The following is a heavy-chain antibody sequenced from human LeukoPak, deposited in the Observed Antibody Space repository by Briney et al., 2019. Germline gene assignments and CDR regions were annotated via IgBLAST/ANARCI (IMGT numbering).Heavy chain of an antibody. V-gene: IGHV4-34*01. J-gene: IGHJ4*02. D-gene: IGHD6-13*01. CDR1: GGTFSRYS. CDR2: INHSGST. CDR3: ARVVGKYSSSWYY. Sequence: PSETLSLTCAVSGGTFSRYSWSWIRQPPGKGLEWIGEINHSGSTNYYPSLKGRVIISVDTTKNQFSLKLRSVTAADTAVYYCARVVGKYSSSWYYWGQGTLVTVSS.